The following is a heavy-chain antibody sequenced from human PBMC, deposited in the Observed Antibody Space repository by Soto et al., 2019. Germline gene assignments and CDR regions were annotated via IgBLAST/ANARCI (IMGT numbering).Heavy chain of an antibody. D-gene: IGHD3-10*01. V-gene: IGHV4-38-2*02. J-gene: IGHJ5*02. CDR2: VYHDGRT. Sequence: PWETLSLTCGVSGYSISSGYQWGWIRRPPGKGPEWIGSVYHDGRTRYNPPLEGRVTNTVDTSKNRFSLNLNSMTVADTAMYCCARDFYGSRAAGWFDPWGQGTLVTVSS. CDR1: GYSISSGYQ. CDR3: ARDFYGSRAAGWFDP.